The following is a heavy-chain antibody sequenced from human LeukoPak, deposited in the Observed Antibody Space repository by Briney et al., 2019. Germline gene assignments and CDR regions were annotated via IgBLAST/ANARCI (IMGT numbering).Heavy chain of an antibody. CDR1: GYTFTSYG. CDR2: ISAYNGNT. J-gene: IGHJ6*03. D-gene: IGHD3-22*01. Sequence: ASVKVSCKVSGYTFTSYGISWVRQAPGQGLEWMGWISAYNGNTNYAQKLQGRVTMTTDTSTSTAYMELRSLRSDDTAVYYCARDCRYYYDSSGYYWYYYYMDVWGKGTTVTVSS. V-gene: IGHV1-18*01. CDR3: ARDCRYYYDSSGYYWYYYYMDV.